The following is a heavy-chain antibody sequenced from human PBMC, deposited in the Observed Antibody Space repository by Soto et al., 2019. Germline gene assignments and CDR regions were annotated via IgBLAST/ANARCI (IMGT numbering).Heavy chain of an antibody. CDR1: GFTLIDHY. CDR3: VRATYFSDSSGYTRCLDY. J-gene: IGHJ4*02. V-gene: IGHV3-72*01. D-gene: IGHD3-22*01. CDR2: SRDKPQGYST. Sequence: PGGSLRLSCAGSGFTLIDHYIYWVLQSPGKGLEWVGRSRDKPQGYSTAYAASVKGRFTTSRDESKNSAYLQMNSLKTEDTAVYYCVRATYFSDSSGYTRCLDYWGQGTLVTVSS.